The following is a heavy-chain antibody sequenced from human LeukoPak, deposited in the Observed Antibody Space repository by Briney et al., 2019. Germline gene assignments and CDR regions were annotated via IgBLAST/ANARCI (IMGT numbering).Heavy chain of an antibody. CDR3: AKDLGSGSYQPSDY. Sequence: GASVKVSCKASGGTFSSYAISWVRQAPGQGLEWMGRITPILGIANYAQKFQGRVTITADKSTSTAYMELSSLRSDDTAVYYCAKDLGSGSYQPSDYWGQGTLVTVSS. V-gene: IGHV1-69*04. CDR2: ITPILGIA. J-gene: IGHJ4*02. D-gene: IGHD1-26*01. CDR1: GGTFSSYA.